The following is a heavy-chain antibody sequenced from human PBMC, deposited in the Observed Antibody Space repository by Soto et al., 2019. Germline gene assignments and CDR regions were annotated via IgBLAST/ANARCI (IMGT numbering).Heavy chain of an antibody. CDR1: GFTFSSYA. CDR2: ISGSGGNT. D-gene: IGHD6-19*01. V-gene: IGHV3-23*01. CDR3: AEPGVAVAGTDY. J-gene: IGHJ4*02. Sequence: GSLRLSCAASGFTFSSYAMSWVRQAPGKGLEWVSAISGSGGNTYYADSVKGRFTISRDNSKNTLYLQMSTLRAEDTAVYYCAEPGVAVAGTDYWGQGTLVTVSS.